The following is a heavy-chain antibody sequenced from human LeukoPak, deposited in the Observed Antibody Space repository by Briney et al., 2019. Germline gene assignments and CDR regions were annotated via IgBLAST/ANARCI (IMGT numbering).Heavy chain of an antibody. CDR3: ARMRPGPGYSGSHTTDGSLDY. J-gene: IGHJ4*02. Sequence: GSSVKVSCKASGGTFSSYAISWVRQAPGQGLEWMGGIIPIFGTANYAQKFQGRVTITADKSTSTAYMELSSLRSEDTAVYYCARMRPGPGYSGSHTTDGSLDYWGQGTLVTVSS. CDR1: GGTFSSYA. CDR2: IIPIFGTA. D-gene: IGHD1-26*01. V-gene: IGHV1-69*06.